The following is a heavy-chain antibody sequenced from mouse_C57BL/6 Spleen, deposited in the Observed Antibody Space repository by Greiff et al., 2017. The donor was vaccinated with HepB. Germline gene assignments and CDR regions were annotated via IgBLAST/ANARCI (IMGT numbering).Heavy chain of an antibody. CDR2: IYPRSGNT. Sequence: VKLQESGAELARPGASVKLSCKASGYTFTSYGISWVKQRTGQGLEWIGEIYPRSGNTYYNEKFKGKATLTADKSSSTAYMELRSLTSEDSAVYFCARSGTVVYFDYWGQGTTLTVSS. CDR1: GYTFTSYG. V-gene: IGHV1-81*01. J-gene: IGHJ2*01. CDR3: ARSGTVVYFDY. D-gene: IGHD1-1*01.